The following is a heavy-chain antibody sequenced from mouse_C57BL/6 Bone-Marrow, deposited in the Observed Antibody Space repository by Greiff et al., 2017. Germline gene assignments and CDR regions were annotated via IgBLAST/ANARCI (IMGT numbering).Heavy chain of an antibody. V-gene: IGHV2-2*01. CDR2: IWSGGST. D-gene: IGHD2-1*01. Sequence: QVQLQQSGPGLVQPSQSLSITCTVSGFSLTSYGVHWVRQSPGKGLEWLGVIWSGGSTDYNAAFISRLSISKDNSKSQVFFKMNSLQADDTAIYYCAREGPYGNGRYFDVWGTGTTVTVSS. CDR3: AREGPYGNGRYFDV. CDR1: GFSLTSYG. J-gene: IGHJ1*03.